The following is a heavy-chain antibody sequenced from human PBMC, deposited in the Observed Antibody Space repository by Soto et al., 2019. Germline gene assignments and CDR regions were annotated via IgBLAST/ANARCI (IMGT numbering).Heavy chain of an antibody. J-gene: IGHJ5*02. Sequence: SETLSLTCTVSGGSISSRNYYWGWIRQPPGKGLEWIGSIYYSGSTRYNPSLGSRVTFSVDASKNQFSLNLSSVTAADTAVYYCARGFYDTGGYSSPFDIWGQGILVTVSS. V-gene: IGHV4-39*07. CDR3: ARGFYDTGGYSSPFDI. D-gene: IGHD3-22*01. CDR1: GGSISSRNYY. CDR2: IYYSGST.